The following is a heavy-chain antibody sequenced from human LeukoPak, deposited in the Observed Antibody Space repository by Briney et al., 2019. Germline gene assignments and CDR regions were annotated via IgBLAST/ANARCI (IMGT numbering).Heavy chain of an antibody. CDR3: ARDSHYYDSSGYYRGYFDY. J-gene: IGHJ4*02. V-gene: IGHV3-30*04. Sequence: GRSLGLSCAASGFTFSSYAMHWVRQAPGKGLEWVAVISYDGSNKYYADSVKGRFTISRDNSKNTLYLQMNSLRAEDTAVYYCARDSHYYDSSGYYRGYFDYWGQGTLVTVSS. D-gene: IGHD3-22*01. CDR2: ISYDGSNK. CDR1: GFTFSSYA.